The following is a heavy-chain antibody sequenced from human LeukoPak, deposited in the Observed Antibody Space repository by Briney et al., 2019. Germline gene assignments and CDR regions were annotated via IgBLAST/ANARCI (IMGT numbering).Heavy chain of an antibody. D-gene: IGHD3-9*01. CDR3: ARRRKYYDILTGYPLYYFDY. CDR2: IKHSGST. CDR1: GGSFSGYY. V-gene: IGHV4-34*01. Sequence: SETLSLTCAVYGGSFSGYYWSWIPQPPGKGREWIGEIKHSGSTNYNPPRKSRVTRSLDTSKNQLSLKLSSVTAADTAVYYCARRRKYYDILTGYPLYYFDYGGQGTLVTVSS. J-gene: IGHJ4*02.